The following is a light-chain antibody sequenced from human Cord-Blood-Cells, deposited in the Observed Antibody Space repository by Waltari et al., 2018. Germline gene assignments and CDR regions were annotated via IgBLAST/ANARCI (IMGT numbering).Light chain of an antibody. CDR1: QSVSSY. Sequence: EIVLTQSPATLSLAPGERATLSCRGTQSVSSYLAWYQQKPGQAPRPLIYDASNRATGLPTMFSGSGSGTDLTLPIRSLEPKDFAVYYCQQRSNWLTFGGGTKVEIK. J-gene: IGKJ4*01. CDR3: QQRSNWLT. CDR2: DAS. V-gene: IGKV3-11*01.